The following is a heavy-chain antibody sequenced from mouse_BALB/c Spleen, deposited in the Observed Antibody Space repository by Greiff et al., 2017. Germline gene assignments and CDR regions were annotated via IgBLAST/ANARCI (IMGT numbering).Heavy chain of an antibody. V-gene: IGHV1-80*01. Sequence: VQLQQSGAELVRPGSSVKISCKASGYAFSSYWMNWVKQRPGPGLEWIGQIYPGDGDTNYNGKFKGKATLTADKSSSTAYMQLSSLTSEDSAVYFCARSGIYYDYDVAYWGQGTLVTVSA. CDR3: ARSGIYYDYDVAY. CDR1: GYAFSSYW. D-gene: IGHD2-4*01. CDR2: IYPGDGDT. J-gene: IGHJ3*01.